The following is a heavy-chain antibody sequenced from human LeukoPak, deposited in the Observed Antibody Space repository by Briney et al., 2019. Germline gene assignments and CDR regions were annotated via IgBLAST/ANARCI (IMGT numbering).Heavy chain of an antibody. J-gene: IGHJ6*03. CDR2: MNPNSGNT. CDR3: ARGYGRRDGYNSRGHYYYYMDV. D-gene: IGHD5-24*01. CDR1: GYTFTSYD. V-gene: IGHV1-8*03. Sequence: ASVKVSCKASGYTFTSYDINWVRQATGQGLEWMGWMNPNSGNTGYAQKFQGRVTITRNTSISTAYMELSSLRSEDTAVYYCARGYGRRDGYNSRGHYYYYMDVWGKGTTVTVSS.